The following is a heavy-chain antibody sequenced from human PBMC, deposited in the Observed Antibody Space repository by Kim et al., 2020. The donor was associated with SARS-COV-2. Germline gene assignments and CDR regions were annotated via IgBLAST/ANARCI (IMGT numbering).Heavy chain of an antibody. D-gene: IGHD2-15*01. CDR2: SNHSGSA. CDR3: ARARIGYCSGGSCYLVPGYYGMDV. J-gene: IGHJ6*02. Sequence: SETLSLTCTVYGGSFSGDYCSWSRQPPGKGQEWIGESNHSGSASSNPYLKSRVTISVDTSKNQFSLKLSSVTAADTAVYYCARARIGYCSGGSCYLVPGYYGMDVWGQGTTVTVSS. CDR1: GGSFSGDY. V-gene: IGHV4-34*01.